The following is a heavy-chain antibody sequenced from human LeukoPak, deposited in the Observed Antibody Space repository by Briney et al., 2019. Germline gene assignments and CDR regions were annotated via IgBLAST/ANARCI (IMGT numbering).Heavy chain of an antibody. CDR3: AKDPIFSGSYGVFDY. V-gene: IGHV3-23*01. Sequence: GGSLRLSCAASGFTFSSYAMSWVRQAPGKGLEWVSSISGSGGSTYYADSVKGRFTISRDNSKNTLYLQMNSLRAGDTAVYYCAKDPIFSGSYGVFDYWGLGTLVTVSS. D-gene: IGHD1-26*01. CDR2: ISGSGGST. J-gene: IGHJ4*02. CDR1: GFTFSSYA.